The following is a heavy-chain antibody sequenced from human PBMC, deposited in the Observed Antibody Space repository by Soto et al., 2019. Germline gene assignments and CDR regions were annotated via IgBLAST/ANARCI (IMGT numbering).Heavy chain of an antibody. Sequence: QVQLQESGPGLVKPSETLSLTCTVSGGSVSSGSYYWSWIRQPPGKGLEWIGYVYYTGSTNYNPSLKSRVTISVDMSKNQFSLKLSSVTAADTAVYYCASAYYDIMTGYSSGYDGMDVWGQGTTVTVSS. J-gene: IGHJ6*02. D-gene: IGHD3-9*01. CDR3: ASAYYDIMTGYSSGYDGMDV. CDR2: VYYTGST. V-gene: IGHV4-61*01. CDR1: GGSVSSGSYY.